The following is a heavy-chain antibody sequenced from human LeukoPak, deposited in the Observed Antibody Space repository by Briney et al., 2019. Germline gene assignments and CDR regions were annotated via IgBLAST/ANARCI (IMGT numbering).Heavy chain of an antibody. CDR2: INPSGGST. V-gene: IGHV1-46*01. Sequence: GASVKVSCKASGYTFTSYYMHWVRQAPGQGLEWMGIINPSGGSTSYAQKFQGRVTMTRDTSTSTVYMELSSLRSEDTAVYYCAREQGDFWSGYQSNNWFDPWGQGTLVTVSS. D-gene: IGHD3-3*01. CDR3: AREQGDFWSGYQSNNWFDP. J-gene: IGHJ5*02. CDR1: GYTFTSYY.